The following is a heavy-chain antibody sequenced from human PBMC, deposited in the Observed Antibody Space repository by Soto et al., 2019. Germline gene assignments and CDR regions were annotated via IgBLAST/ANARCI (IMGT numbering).Heavy chain of an antibody. J-gene: IGHJ6*03. D-gene: IGHD6-13*01. CDR3: ARGKEGYSSSWYYYYYYMDV. CDR1: GFTFSSYG. Sequence: GGSLRLSCAASGFTFSSYGMHWVRQAPGKGLEWVAVIWYDGSNKYYADSVKGRFTISRDNSKNTLYLQMNSLRAEDTAVYYCARGKEGYSSSWYYYYYYMDVWGKGTTVTVSS. V-gene: IGHV3-33*01. CDR2: IWYDGSNK.